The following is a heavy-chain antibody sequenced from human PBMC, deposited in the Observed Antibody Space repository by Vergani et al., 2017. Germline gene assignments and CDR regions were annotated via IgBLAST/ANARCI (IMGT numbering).Heavy chain of an antibody. CDR2: IYYSGST. CDR3: ARHSTVEWLVKLGWIDP. Sequence: QLQLQESGPGLVKPSATLSLTFSVSCASIRSSNYYWGWIRQPPGKGLEWIASIYYSGSTYYNPSLESRVTISVDTAKNQFSLKLSPVTAADTAVYFCARHSTVEWLVKLGWIDPWGQGSLVTVSS. D-gene: IGHD6-19*01. V-gene: IGHV4-39*01. CDR1: CASIRSSNYY. J-gene: IGHJ5*02.